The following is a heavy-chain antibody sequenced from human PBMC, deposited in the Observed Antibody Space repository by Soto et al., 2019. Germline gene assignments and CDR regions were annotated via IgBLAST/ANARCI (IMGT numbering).Heavy chain of an antibody. J-gene: IGHJ3*02. CDR1: GTTFSTYW. CDR2: IKPDGGEK. Sequence: LRLSCADSGTTFSTYWMSWVRQAPVKGLEWVSNIKPDGGEKWYVDSVRGRFTISRDNAKNSLFLQMNSLRAEDTAVYYCARGDFYDTSGPFSDAFDIWGQGTMVTFSS. D-gene: IGHD3-22*01. CDR3: ARGDFYDTSGPFSDAFDI. V-gene: IGHV3-7*04.